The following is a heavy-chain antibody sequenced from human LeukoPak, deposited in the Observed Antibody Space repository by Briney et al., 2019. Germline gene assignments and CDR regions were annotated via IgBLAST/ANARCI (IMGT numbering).Heavy chain of an antibody. CDR3: ARGLGYSGYDGEVFAY. V-gene: IGHV3-21*01. J-gene: IGHJ4*02. CDR2: ISSSSSYI. D-gene: IGHD5-12*01. CDR1: GFSFSSYS. Sequence: GGSLRLSCAASGFSFSSYSMSWVRQAPGGRLEWVSSISSSSSYIYYADSVKGRFTISRDNAKNSLYLQMNSLRAEDTAVYYCARGLGYSGYDGEVFAYWGQGTLVTVSS.